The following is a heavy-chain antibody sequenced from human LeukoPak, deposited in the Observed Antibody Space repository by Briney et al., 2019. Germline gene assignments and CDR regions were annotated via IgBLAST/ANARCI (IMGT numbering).Heavy chain of an antibody. D-gene: IGHD4-17*01. Sequence: GGSLRLSCAASGFTFSSYSMNWVRQAPGKGLEWVSYISSSSSTIYYADSVKGRFTISRDNAKNSLYLQMNSLRAEDTAVYYCARAPVSQMTTVTFDYWGQGTLVTVSS. J-gene: IGHJ4*02. V-gene: IGHV3-48*01. CDR2: ISSSSSTI. CDR1: GFTFSSYS. CDR3: ARAPVSQMTTVTFDY.